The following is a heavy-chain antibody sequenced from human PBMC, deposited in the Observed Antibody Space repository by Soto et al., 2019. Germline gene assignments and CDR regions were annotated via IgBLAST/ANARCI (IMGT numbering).Heavy chain of an antibody. Sequence: QVQLVQSGAEVKKPGSSVKVSCKASGGTFSSYAISWVRQAPGQGLEWMGGIIPIFGTANYAQKFQGRVTIPADESTSTAYMELSSMRSEDTAVYYCARGGYDFWSGYPRKYGMDVWGQGTTVTVSS. CDR1: GGTFSSYA. CDR2: IIPIFGTA. CDR3: ARGGYDFWSGYPRKYGMDV. D-gene: IGHD3-3*01. J-gene: IGHJ6*02. V-gene: IGHV1-69*01.